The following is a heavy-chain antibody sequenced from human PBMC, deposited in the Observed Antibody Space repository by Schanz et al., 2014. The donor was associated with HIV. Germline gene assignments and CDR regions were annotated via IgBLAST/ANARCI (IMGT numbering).Heavy chain of an antibody. V-gene: IGHV3-33*01. Sequence: QVHLVESGGGVVRPGRSLRLSCATSGFDFSSDTMHWVRQAPGKGLEWVAAIWYDGSNKFYADSVKGRFTISRDNSKNTLYLQMNNLRAEDTAVYGCARQGLRFSFWLDYWGQGTPVTVS. CDR3: ARQGLRFSFWLDY. CDR2: IWYDGSNK. J-gene: IGHJ4*02. CDR1: GFDFSSDT. D-gene: IGHD4-17*01.